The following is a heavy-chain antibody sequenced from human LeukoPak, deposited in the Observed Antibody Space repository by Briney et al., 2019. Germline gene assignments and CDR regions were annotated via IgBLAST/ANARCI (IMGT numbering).Heavy chain of an antibody. CDR3: ARSYYYGSGSYNYYYGMDV. CDR2: IYYSGST. V-gene: IGHV4-30-4*01. J-gene: IGHJ6*02. CDR1: GGSISSGDYY. Sequence: SQTLSLTCTVSGGSISSGDYYWSWIRQPPGKGLEWIGYIYYSGSTYYNPSLKSRVTISVDTSKNQFSLKLSSVTAADTAVYYCARSYYYGSGSYNYYYGMDVWGQGTTVTVSS. D-gene: IGHD3-10*01.